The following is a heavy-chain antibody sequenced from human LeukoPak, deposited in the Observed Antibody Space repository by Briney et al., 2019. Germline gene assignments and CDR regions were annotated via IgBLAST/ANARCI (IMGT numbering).Heavy chain of an antibody. D-gene: IGHD2-15*01. Sequence: GGSLRLSCAASGFTFSNHAMSWVRQAPGKGLQWVAVISGGGRATEYEDFVKGRFTISRDNSKNTLSLQMNSLTVEDTAIYFCAKNVVVKRYIDFWGQGTLVTVSS. CDR1: GFTFSNHA. V-gene: IGHV3-23*01. CDR3: AKNVVVKRYIDF. J-gene: IGHJ4*02. CDR2: ISGGGRAT.